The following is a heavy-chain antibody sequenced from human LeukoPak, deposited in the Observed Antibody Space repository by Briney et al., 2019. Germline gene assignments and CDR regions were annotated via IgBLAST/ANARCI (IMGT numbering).Heavy chain of an antibody. CDR2: ISYDGSNK. J-gene: IGHJ5*02. Sequence: GGSLRLSCAASGFTFSSYAMHWVHQAPGKGLEWVAVISYDGSNKYYADSVKGRFTISRDNSKNTLYLQMNSLRAEDTAVYYCARDPRMVRGVTFNWFDPWGQGTLVTVSS. D-gene: IGHD3-10*01. V-gene: IGHV3-30-3*01. CDR1: GFTFSSYA. CDR3: ARDPRMVRGVTFNWFDP.